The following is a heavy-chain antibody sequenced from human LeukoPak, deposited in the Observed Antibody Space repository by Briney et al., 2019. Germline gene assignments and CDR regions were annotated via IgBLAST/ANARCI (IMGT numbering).Heavy chain of an antibody. V-gene: IGHV4-30-4*01. CDR1: SDSVVIETYY. CDR2: IYYSGST. J-gene: IGHJ6*02. D-gene: IGHD3-22*01. Sequence: PSETLSLTCTVSSDSVVIETYYWTWIRQTPGKGLEWIGYIYYSGSTYYNPSLKSRVTISVDTSKNQFSLKLSSVTAADTAVYYCARSYDSSGYGYYYYGMDVWGQGTTVTVSS. CDR3: ARSYDSSGYGYYYYGMDV.